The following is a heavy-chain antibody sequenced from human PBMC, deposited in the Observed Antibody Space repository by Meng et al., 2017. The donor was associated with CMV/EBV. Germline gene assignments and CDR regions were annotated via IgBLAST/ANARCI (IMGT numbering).Heavy chain of an antibody. CDR1: GGSFSGYY. J-gene: IGHJ6*02. Sequence: SETLSLTCAVYGGSFSGYYWSWIRQPPGKGLEWIGEINHSGSTNYNPSLKSRVTISVDTSKNQFSLKLSPVTAADTAVYYCARLKLGYCSSTSCYAPYYYYGMDVWGQGTLVTVSS. D-gene: IGHD2-2*01. V-gene: IGHV4-34*01. CDR3: ARLKLGYCSSTSCYAPYYYYGMDV. CDR2: INHSGST.